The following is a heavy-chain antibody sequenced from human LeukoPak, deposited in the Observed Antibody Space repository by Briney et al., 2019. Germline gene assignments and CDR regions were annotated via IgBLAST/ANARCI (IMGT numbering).Heavy chain of an antibody. J-gene: IGHJ4*02. D-gene: IGHD5-18*01. CDR2: ISSSSSYI. CDR3: ARRLGGYSYGVDY. CDR1: GFTFSNAW. Sequence: PGGSLRLSCAASGFTFSNAWMSWVRQAPGKGLEWVSSISSSSSYIYYADSVKGRFTISTDNAKNSLYLQMNSLRAEDTAVYYCARRLGGYSYGVDYWGQGTLVTVSS. V-gene: IGHV3-21*01.